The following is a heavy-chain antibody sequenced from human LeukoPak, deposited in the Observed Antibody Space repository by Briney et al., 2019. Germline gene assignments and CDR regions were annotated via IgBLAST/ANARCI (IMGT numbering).Heavy chain of an antibody. D-gene: IGHD3-10*01. CDR2: ISDGGSFT. CDR1: GFTFSDYG. J-gene: IGHJ4*02. V-gene: IGHV3-23*01. CDR3: AKSRGSGSSMARGVNFDY. Sequence: GGSLRLSCAASGFTFSDYGMTWVRQAPGKGLEWVSTISDGGSFTYYAGSVKGRFTISRDNSKNTLFLQMNSLRAEDTAVYYCAKSRGSGSSMARGVNFDYWGPGALVTVSS.